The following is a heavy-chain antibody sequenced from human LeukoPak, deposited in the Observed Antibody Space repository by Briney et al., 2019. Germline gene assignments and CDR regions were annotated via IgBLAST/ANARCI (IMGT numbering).Heavy chain of an antibody. CDR2: TNAGNGNT. CDR3: ARGPMIVVVNPFDY. Sequence: ASVKVSCKASGYTFTSYAMHWVRQAPGQRLEWMGWTNAGNGNTKYSQKFQGRVTITRDTSASTAYMELSSLRSEDTAVYYCARGPMIVVVNPFDYRGQGTLVTVSS. CDR1: GYTFTSYA. V-gene: IGHV1-3*01. J-gene: IGHJ4*02. D-gene: IGHD3-22*01.